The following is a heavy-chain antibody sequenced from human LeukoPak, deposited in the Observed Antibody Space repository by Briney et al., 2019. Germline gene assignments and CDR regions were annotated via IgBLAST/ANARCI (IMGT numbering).Heavy chain of an antibody. CDR2: ISSSGSTI. V-gene: IGHV3-11*01. D-gene: IGHD3-16*02. Sequence: GGSLRLSCAASGFTFSDYYMSWIRQAPGKGLEWVSYISSSGSTIYYADSVKGRFTISRDNAKNSLYLQMNSLRAEDTAVYYCARGTNYDYVWGSYRYADIYFDYWGQGTLVTVSS. J-gene: IGHJ4*02. CDR3: ARGTNYDYVWGSYRYADIYFDY. CDR1: GFTFSDYY.